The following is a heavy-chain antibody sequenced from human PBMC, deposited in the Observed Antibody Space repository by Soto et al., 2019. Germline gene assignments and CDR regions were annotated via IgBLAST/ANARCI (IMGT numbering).Heavy chain of an antibody. Sequence: EVQLVESGGGLVQPGGSLRLSCAASGFTVSSNYMSWVRQAPGKGLEWVSVIYSGGSTYYADSVKGRFTISRDNSKITLYLQTKRPRAEVTAVYYCGRNYSDGHFYYYAIDVLGQGTTVTFSS. V-gene: IGHV3-66*01. CDR2: IYSGGST. D-gene: IGHD5-18*01. CDR3: GRNYSDGHFYYYAIDV. J-gene: IGHJ6*02. CDR1: GFTVSSNY.